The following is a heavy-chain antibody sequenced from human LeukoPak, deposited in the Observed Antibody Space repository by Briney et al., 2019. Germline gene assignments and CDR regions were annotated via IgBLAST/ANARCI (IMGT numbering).Heavy chain of an antibody. Sequence: SETLSLTCAVYGGSFSGYYWSWIRQPPGKGLEWIGEINHSGSTNYNPSLKSRVTISVDTSKNQFSLKLSSVTAADTAVYYCARPGLTGFAFDYWGQGTLVTVSS. D-gene: IGHD7-27*01. CDR3: ARPGLTGFAFDY. J-gene: IGHJ4*02. V-gene: IGHV4-34*01. CDR2: INHSGST. CDR1: GGSFSGYY.